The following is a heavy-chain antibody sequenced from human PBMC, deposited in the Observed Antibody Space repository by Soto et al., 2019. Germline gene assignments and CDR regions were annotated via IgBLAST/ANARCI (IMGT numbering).Heavy chain of an antibody. CDR2: MNPNSGNT. CDR1: GYTFTSYD. V-gene: IGHV1-8*01. D-gene: IGHD3-10*01. CDR3: ALTRVRGVIITHDAFDI. J-gene: IGHJ3*02. Sequence: VASVKVSCKASGYTFTSYDINWVRQATGQGLEWMGWMNPNSGNTGYAQKFQGRVTMTRNTSISTAYMELSSLRSEDTAVYYCALTRVRGVIITHDAFDIWGQGTMVTVSS.